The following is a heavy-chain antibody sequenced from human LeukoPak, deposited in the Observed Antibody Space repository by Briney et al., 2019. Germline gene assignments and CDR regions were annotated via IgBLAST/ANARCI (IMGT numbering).Heavy chain of an antibody. J-gene: IGHJ4*02. V-gene: IGHV4-59*12. Sequence: SETLSLTCTVSGGSIFSYYWSWIRQPPGKGLEWMGYIYYSGSTNYNPSLKSRVTISVDTSKNQFSLRLSSVTAADTAVYYCARDFLLQSEGLFDYWGQGTLVTVSS. CDR2: IYYSGST. D-gene: IGHD4-11*01. CDR1: GGSIFSYY. CDR3: ARDFLLQSEGLFDY.